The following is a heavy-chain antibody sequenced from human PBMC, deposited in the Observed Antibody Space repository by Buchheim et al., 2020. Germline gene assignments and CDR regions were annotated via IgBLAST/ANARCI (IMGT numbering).Heavy chain of an antibody. CDR2: IYHSGST. CDR1: GGSISSSNW. CDR3: ARGLGDFWSGYNYTSYWYFDL. D-gene: IGHD3-3*01. Sequence: QVQLQESGPGLVKPSGTLSLTCAVSGGSISSSNWWSWVRQPPGKGLEWIGEIYHSGSTNYNPSLKSRVTISVDKSKHLFLLKLSSVTAADTAVYYCARGLGDFWSGYNYTSYWYFDLWGRGTL. V-gene: IGHV4-4*02. J-gene: IGHJ2*01.